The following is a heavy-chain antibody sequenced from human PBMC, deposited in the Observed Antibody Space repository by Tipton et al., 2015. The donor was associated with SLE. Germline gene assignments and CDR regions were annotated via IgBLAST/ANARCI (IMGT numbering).Heavy chain of an antibody. CDR3: ARTLGAIAHTVYDAFDI. D-gene: IGHD1-26*01. V-gene: IGHV4-59*11. J-gene: IGHJ3*02. CDR1: VGSITNHY. CDR2: IYYSGTT. Sequence: TLSLTCTVSVGSITNHYWNWIRQPPGKGLEWIGYIYYSGTTHDNPSLTSRVTMSVDMSKNQFSLRLTSVTAADTAVYYCARTLGAIAHTVYDAFDIWGQGKMVTVSS.